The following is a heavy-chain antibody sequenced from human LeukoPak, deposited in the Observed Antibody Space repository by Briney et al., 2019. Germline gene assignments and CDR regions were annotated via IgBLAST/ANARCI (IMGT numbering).Heavy chain of an antibody. CDR1: GYTFTSYA. D-gene: IGHD2-21*02. CDR2: INAGNGNT. Sequence: ASVKVSCKASGYTFTSYAMHWVRQAPGQRLEWMGWINAGNGNTKYSQKFQGRVTITRDTSASTAYMELSSLRSEDTAVYYCARDLLAYCGGDCPGGVWGRGTLVTVSS. J-gene: IGHJ4*02. CDR3: ARDLLAYCGGDCPGGV. V-gene: IGHV1-3*01.